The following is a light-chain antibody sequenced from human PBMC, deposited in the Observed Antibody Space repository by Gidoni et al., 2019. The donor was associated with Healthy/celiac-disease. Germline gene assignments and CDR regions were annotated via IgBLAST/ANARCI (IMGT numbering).Light chain of an antibody. J-gene: IGKJ4*01. CDR1: QSVSSN. CDR3: QQYNNWPLT. CDR2: GAS. Sequence: IVMTQSPATLSVSPGQRATLSCSASQSVSSNLAWYQQKPGQAPRLLIYGASTRDTGIPARFSGSGSGTEFTLTISSLQSEDFAVYYCQQYNNWPLTFGGGTKVEIK. V-gene: IGKV3-15*01.